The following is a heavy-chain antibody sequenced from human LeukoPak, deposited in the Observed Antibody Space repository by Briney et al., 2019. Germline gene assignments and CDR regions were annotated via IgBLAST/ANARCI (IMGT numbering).Heavy chain of an antibody. CDR2: ISASGGST. V-gene: IGHV3-23*01. J-gene: IGHJ1*01. CDR1: GFTFSTYA. CDR3: ASSDSSGF. D-gene: IGHD3-22*01. Sequence: GGSLRLSCEASGFTFSTYAMTWVRQVPGKGLEWFSTISASGGSTYYADSVKGRFTIPRHNSKNTLYLQMNSLRAEDTAVYYCASSDSSGFWGQGTLVTVSS.